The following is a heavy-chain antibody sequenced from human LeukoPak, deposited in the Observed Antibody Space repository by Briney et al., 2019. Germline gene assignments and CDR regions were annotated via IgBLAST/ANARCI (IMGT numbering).Heavy chain of an antibody. V-gene: IGHV1-69*05. Sequence: SVKVSCKASGGTFSSYAISWVRPAPGQGLEWMGRIIPIFGTANYAQKFQGRVTITTDESTSTAYMELSSLRSEDTAVYYCAIGRLYGKNFDYWGQGTLVTVSS. CDR3: AIGRLYGKNFDY. D-gene: IGHD4-17*01. CDR1: GGTFSSYA. CDR2: IIPIFGTA. J-gene: IGHJ4*02.